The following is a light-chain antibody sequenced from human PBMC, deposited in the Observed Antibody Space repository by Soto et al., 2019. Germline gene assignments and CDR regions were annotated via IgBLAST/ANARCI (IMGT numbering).Light chain of an antibody. CDR2: DAS. J-gene: IGKJ2*01. CDR1: QSVSSY. Sequence: EIVLTQSPATLSLSPGERATLSCRASQSVSSYLAWYQQKPGQAPRLLIYDASNRATGIPARFSGSGSGTDFTLTISSLEPEDFAVYYCQRRSNWPMYTFGQGTKVDI. CDR3: QRRSNWPMYT. V-gene: IGKV3-11*01.